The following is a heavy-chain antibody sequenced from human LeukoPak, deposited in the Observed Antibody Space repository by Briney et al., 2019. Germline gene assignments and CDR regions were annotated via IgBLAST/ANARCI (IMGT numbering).Heavy chain of an antibody. CDR1: GGSISSGDYY. Sequence: TSQTLSLTCTVSGGSISSGDYYWGWIRQPPGKGLEWIGSIYHSGSTYYNPSLKSRVTISVDTSKNQFSLKLSSVTAADTAVYYCARADRSRSGWPFDYWGQGTLVTVSS. CDR3: ARADRSRSGWPFDY. V-gene: IGHV4-39*07. J-gene: IGHJ4*02. D-gene: IGHD6-19*01. CDR2: IYHSGST.